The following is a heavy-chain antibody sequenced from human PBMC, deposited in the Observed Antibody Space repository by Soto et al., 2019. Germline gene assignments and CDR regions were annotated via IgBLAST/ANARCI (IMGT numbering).Heavy chain of an antibody. CDR2: IYPGDSDT. CDR1: GYSFANYW. V-gene: IGHV5-51*01. J-gene: IGHJ4*02. Sequence: GESLKISCSGSGYSFANYWIGWVRQMSGKGLEWMGIIYPGDSDTRYSPSFQRQVTISADKSISTAYLQWNSLKASDTAMYFCARGDSSGYYTATPADYWGQGTLVTVSS. D-gene: IGHD3-22*01. CDR3: ARGDSSGYYTATPADY.